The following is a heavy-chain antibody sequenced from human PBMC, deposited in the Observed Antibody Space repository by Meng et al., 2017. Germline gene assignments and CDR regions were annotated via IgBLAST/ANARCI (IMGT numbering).Heavy chain of an antibody. CDR3: AHRRGDSREGWFDP. CDR1: GFSLSTSGVG. Sequence: TLKESCPPLVKPTQTLTLTCTFSGFSLSTSGVGVGWIRQPPGKALEWLALIYWDDDKRYSPSLKSRLTITKDTSKNQVVLTMTNMDPVDTATYYCAHRRGDSREGWFDPWGQGTLVTVSS. V-gene: IGHV2-5*02. J-gene: IGHJ5*02. D-gene: IGHD2-21*02. CDR2: IYWDDDK.